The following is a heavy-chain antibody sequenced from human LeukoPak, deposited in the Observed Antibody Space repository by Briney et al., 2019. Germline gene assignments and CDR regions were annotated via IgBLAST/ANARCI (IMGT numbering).Heavy chain of an antibody. CDR1: GFTFSSYG. CDR2: ISYDGSNK. J-gene: IGHJ4*02. Sequence: PGGSLRLSCAASGFTFSSYGMHWVRQAPGKGLEWVAVISYDGSNKYYADSVKGRFTISRDNSKNSLYLQMNSLRTEDTALYYCAKGLDSSGFFGYWGQGTLVTVSS. CDR3: AKGLDSSGFFGY. D-gene: IGHD3-22*01. V-gene: IGHV3-30*18.